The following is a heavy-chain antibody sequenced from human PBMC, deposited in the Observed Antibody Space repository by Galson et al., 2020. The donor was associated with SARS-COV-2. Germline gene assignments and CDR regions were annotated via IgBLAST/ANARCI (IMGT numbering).Heavy chain of an antibody. CDR3: ATEAHDS. V-gene: IGHV3-48*02. CDR2: ITRGSDTK. J-gene: IGHJ5*01. CDR1: GFTFISYS. Sequence: TGGSLRLSCAASGFTFISYSMNWVRQAPGKGLGWVSYITRGSDTKYYADSVTGRFTVSRDNAKNSVYLQMNNLGDEDTAVDYCATEAHDSWGHGTLVTVPS.